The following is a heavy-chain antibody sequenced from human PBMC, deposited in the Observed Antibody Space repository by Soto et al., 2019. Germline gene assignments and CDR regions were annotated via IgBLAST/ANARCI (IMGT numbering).Heavy chain of an antibody. V-gene: IGHV1-18*04. CDR2: ISAYNGNT. Sequence: QVQLVQSGAEVKKPGASVKVSCKASGYTFTTYGISWVRQAPGQGLEWMGWISAYNGNTNYAQKLQGRVTMTTDTXTXKAYMELRSLRSDDTAVYYCARGWWEILGYYYIMDVWGQGTTVTVSS. J-gene: IGHJ6*02. D-gene: IGHD1-26*01. CDR3: ARGWWEILGYYYIMDV. CDR1: GYTFTTYG.